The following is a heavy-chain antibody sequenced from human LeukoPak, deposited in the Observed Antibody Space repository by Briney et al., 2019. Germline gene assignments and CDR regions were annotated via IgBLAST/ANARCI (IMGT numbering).Heavy chain of an antibody. J-gene: IGHJ4*02. CDR2: INWNSGSI. Sequence: GGSLRLSCAASGFTFDDYAMHWVRQAPGKGLEWVSSINWNSGSIRYADSVKGRFTISRDNAENSLYLQMNSLRAGDTAVYYCARDGGYAKFDYWGQGTLVTVSS. V-gene: IGHV3-9*01. D-gene: IGHD5-12*01. CDR3: ARDGGYAKFDY. CDR1: GFTFDDYA.